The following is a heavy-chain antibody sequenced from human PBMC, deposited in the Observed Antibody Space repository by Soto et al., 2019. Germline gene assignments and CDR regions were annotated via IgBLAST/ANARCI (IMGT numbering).Heavy chain of an antibody. CDR1: GFTFSSYA. Sequence: LRLSCVASGFTFSSYAMAWVRQAPGKGLEWVSSVNDVGNTYYADSVRGRFTISRDNSKNMVHLQMSSLRAEDTAIYYCAKVPVGFWSGFHYYFDFWGQGAQVTVSS. CDR2: VNDVGNT. V-gene: IGHV3-23*01. J-gene: IGHJ4*02. D-gene: IGHD3-3*01. CDR3: AKVPVGFWSGFHYYFDF.